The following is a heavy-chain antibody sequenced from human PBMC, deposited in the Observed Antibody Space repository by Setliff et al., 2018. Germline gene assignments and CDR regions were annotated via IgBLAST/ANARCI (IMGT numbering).Heavy chain of an antibody. D-gene: IGHD2-8*02. CDR3: ATERGLVVSATDYYYYMDV. CDR1: GGTLSNSA. Sequence: SVKVSCKASGGTLSNSAINWVRQAPGQGLEWMGGINPIFGTADYTQNFQGRLTITTDESASTAYMQLSSLRSEDTAIYYCATERGLVVSATDYYYYMDVWGKGTTVTVSS. J-gene: IGHJ6*03. V-gene: IGHV1-69*05. CDR2: INPIFGTA.